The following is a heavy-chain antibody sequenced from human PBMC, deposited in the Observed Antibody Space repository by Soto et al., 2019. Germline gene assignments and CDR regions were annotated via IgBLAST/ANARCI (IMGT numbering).Heavy chain of an antibody. CDR3: ARAGIEAVADWYFGL. D-gene: IGHD6-19*01. CDR1: GYPFTSYV. V-gene: IGHV1-18*01. Sequence: ASLKVSCKASGYPFTSYVSSWVRQAPGQGLEWMGWISAYNGNTNYAQKLQGRVTMTTDTSTSTAYMELRSLRSDDTAVYYCARAGIEAVADWYFGLWGRDTLVTVSS. J-gene: IGHJ2*01. CDR2: ISAYNGNT.